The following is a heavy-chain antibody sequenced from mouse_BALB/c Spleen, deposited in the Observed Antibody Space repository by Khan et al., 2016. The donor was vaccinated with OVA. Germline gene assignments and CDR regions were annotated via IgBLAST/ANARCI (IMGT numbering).Heavy chain of an antibody. CDR1: GFIFSSYG. CDR2: ISSGGSYT. J-gene: IGHJ4*01. V-gene: IGHV5-6*01. CDR3: ARVITTATGDYFGMDY. Sequence: EVELVESGGDLVKPGGSLKLSCAASGFIFSSYGMSWVRQTPDKRLEWVATISSGGSYTYYPDSVRGRFTISRENAKNTLYLQMSRLKSEDTAMYYCARVITTATGDYFGMDYWGRGTSVTISS. D-gene: IGHD1-2*01.